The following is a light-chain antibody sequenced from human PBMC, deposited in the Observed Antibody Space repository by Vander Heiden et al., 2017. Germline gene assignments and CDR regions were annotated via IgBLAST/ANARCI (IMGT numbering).Light chain of an antibody. J-gene: IGKJ4*01. CDR2: DAS. Sequence: EIVLTQSPATLSLSPGERATLSCRASQSVGSSLAWYQQKPGQAPRLLIYDASNRATGIPARFSASGSGTDFTLTISNLEPEDFVVYYCQQRGNWPLTFGGGTKDEIK. CDR3: QQRGNWPLT. CDR1: QSVGSS. V-gene: IGKV3-11*01.